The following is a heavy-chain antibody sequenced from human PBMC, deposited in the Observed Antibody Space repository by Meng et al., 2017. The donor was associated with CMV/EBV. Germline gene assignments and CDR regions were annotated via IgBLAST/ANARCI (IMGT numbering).Heavy chain of an antibody. Sequence: GQPLTIPRAASRFTFDDYGMGRVRQAPGKGLEWVSGIHWNGGSTGYADSVKGRFTISRDNAKNSLYLQMNSLRAEDTALYYCARDLVVPPEDYYYGMDVWGQGTTVTVSS. CDR2: IHWNGGST. V-gene: IGHV3-20*04. CDR1: RFTFDDYG. D-gene: IGHD2-2*01. J-gene: IGHJ6*02. CDR3: ARDLVVPPEDYYYGMDV.